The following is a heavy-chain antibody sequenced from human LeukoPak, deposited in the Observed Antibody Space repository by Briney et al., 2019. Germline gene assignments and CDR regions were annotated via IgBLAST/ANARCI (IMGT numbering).Heavy chain of an antibody. V-gene: IGHV1-46*01. D-gene: IGHD2-21*02. CDR2: INPSGGST. Sequence: GASVKVSCKASGYTFTSYYMHWVRQAPGQGLEWMGIINPSGGSTSYAQKFQGRVTMTRDTSTSTVYMELSSLRSEDTAVYYCAGDLYGTAMGGPFDYWGQGTLVTVSS. CDR3: AGDLYGTAMGGPFDY. J-gene: IGHJ4*02. CDR1: GYTFTSYY.